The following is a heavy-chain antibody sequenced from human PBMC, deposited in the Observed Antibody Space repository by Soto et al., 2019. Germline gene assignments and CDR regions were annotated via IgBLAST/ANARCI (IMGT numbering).Heavy chain of an antibody. D-gene: IGHD3-22*01. Sequence: PSQTLSLTCTVSGGSISSSSYYCGWIRQPPGKGLAWIGCIYYSGSTYYNPSLKSRVTISVDTSKNQFSLKLSSVTAADTAVYYCARQDYHDSSGYLYWGKGTLVTVSS. J-gene: IGHJ4*02. CDR1: GGSISSSSYY. CDR3: ARQDYHDSSGYLY. CDR2: IYYSGST. V-gene: IGHV4-39*01.